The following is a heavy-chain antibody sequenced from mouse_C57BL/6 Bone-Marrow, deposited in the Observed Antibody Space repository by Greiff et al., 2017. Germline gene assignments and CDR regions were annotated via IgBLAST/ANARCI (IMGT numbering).Heavy chain of an antibody. D-gene: IGHD1-1*01. Sequence: QVQLQQPGAELVKPGASVKMSCKASGYTFTSYWITWVKQRPGQGLEWIGDIYPGSGSTNYNEKFKSKATLTVDTSSSTAYMQLSSLTSEDSAVYYCAILLLRFCYAMDYWGQGTSVTVSS. CDR1: GYTFTSYW. CDR2: IYPGSGST. V-gene: IGHV1-55*01. CDR3: AILLLRFCYAMDY. J-gene: IGHJ4*01.